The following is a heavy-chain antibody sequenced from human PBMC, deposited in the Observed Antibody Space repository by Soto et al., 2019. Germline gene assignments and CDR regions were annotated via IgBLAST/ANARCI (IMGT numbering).Heavy chain of an antibody. CDR2: IYYSGST. Sequence: QVQLQESGPGLVKPSQTLSLTCTVSGGSIGSGGYYWSWIRQHPGKGLEWIGYIYYSGSTYYNPSHKSRVAMPVETSKNQFSLKRSPVTASDTDVYYCAASCGCCGGFNYDGMDVWGQGTSVTVSS. V-gene: IGHV4-31*03. J-gene: IGHJ6*02. CDR3: AASCGCCGGFNYDGMDV. CDR1: GGSIGSGGYY. D-gene: IGHD3-16*01.